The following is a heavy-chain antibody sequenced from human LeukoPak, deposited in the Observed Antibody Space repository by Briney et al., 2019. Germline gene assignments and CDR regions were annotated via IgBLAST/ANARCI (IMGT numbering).Heavy chain of an antibody. V-gene: IGHV1-69*05. CDR1: GGTFSSYA. CDR3: ATSSSGTTVTTLRFDP. Sequence: PVKVSCKASGGTFSSYAISWVRQAPGQGLEWMGGIIPIFGTANYAQKFQGRVTITTDESTSTAYMELSSLRSEDTAVYYCATSSSGTTVTTLRFDPWGQGTLVTVSS. J-gene: IGHJ5*02. CDR2: IIPIFGTA. D-gene: IGHD4-11*01.